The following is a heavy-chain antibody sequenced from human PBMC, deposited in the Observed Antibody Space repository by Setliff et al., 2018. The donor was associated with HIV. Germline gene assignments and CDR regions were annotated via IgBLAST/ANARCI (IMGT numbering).Heavy chain of an antibody. V-gene: IGHV4-61*02. J-gene: IGHJ6*03. CDR1: GGSIRSGNHY. D-gene: IGHD6-13*01. Sequence: SETLSLTCTVSGGSIRSGNHYWSWIRQPAGKGLEWIGRIYTSGSTNYNPSLKSRVTISVDTSKNQFSLKLSSVTAADTAVYYCACGAAAGTDYYYYYYMDVWGKGTTVTVSS. CDR3: ACGAAAGTDYYYYYYMDV. CDR2: IYTSGST.